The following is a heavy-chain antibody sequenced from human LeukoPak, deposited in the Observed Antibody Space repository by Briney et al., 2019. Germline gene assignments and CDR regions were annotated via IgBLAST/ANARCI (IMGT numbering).Heavy chain of an antibody. CDR3: AKHLNFDYDY. D-gene: IGHD4-11*01. V-gene: IGHV3-53*01. CDR1: GFTFNSYW. CDR2: IYSAGLT. Sequence: GGSLRLSCAASGFTFNSYWMHWVRQAPGKGLEWVSVIYSAGLTYYSDSVKGRFTISRDNSKNTLYLQMNSLRGEDTAVYYCAKHLNFDYDYWGQGTLVTVSS. J-gene: IGHJ4*02.